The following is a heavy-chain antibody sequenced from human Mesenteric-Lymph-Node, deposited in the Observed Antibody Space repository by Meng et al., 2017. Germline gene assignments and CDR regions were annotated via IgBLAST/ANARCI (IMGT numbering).Heavy chain of an antibody. CDR2: IYHSGST. D-gene: IGHD1-26*01. Sequence: SETLSLTCAVSGYSISSGYYWGWIRQPPGKGLEWIGSIYHSGSTYYSPSLKSRVTTSVDTSKNQFSLKLNSVTAADTAVYFCATGYSGSYYYFDYWGQGALVTVSS. J-gene: IGHJ4*02. V-gene: IGHV4-38-2*01. CDR3: ATGYSGSYYYFDY. CDR1: GYSISSGYY.